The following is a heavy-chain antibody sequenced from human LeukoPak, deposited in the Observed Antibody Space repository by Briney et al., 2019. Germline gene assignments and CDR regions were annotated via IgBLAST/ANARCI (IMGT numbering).Heavy chain of an antibody. CDR3: AKEGDILTGYPRNWFDP. D-gene: IGHD3-9*01. CDR1: GFTFSNYA. Sequence: PGGSLRLSCAASGFTFSNYAIHWVRQAPGKGLEWVSAISGSGGSTYYADSVKGRFTISRDNSKNTLYLQMNSLRAEDTAVYYCAKEGDILTGYPRNWFDPWGQGTLVTVSS. J-gene: IGHJ5*02. V-gene: IGHV3-23*01. CDR2: ISGSGGST.